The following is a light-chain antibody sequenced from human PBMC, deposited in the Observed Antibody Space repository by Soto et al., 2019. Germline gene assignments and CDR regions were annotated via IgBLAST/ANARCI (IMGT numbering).Light chain of an antibody. V-gene: IGKV3-20*01. Sequence: EIVWTQSPVTLSFSPFERATLSCRASQSVGGNYLAWFQQKPGQTPRVLFYGASSRATGISDRFSARGSGTDFTLTISRLEPEDFAVYYCQHYGRAPWTFGQGTK. J-gene: IGKJ1*01. CDR2: GAS. CDR1: QSVGGNY. CDR3: QHYGRAPWT.